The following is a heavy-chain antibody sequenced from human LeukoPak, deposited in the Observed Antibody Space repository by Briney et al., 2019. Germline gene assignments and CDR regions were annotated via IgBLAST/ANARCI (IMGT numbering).Heavy chain of an antibody. V-gene: IGHV4-59*01. D-gene: IGHD3-16*02. CDR2: MYYSGTT. J-gene: IGHJ3*02. CDR3: ARRSTYYDYVWGSYRYGDDAFDI. CDR1: GGSISGYY. Sequence: SETLSLTCTVSGGSISGYYWSWIRQAPGKGLEWIGYMYYSGTTKYNDSLKSRVTISVDTSKNQFSLKLSSVTAADTAVYYCARRSTYYDYVWGSYRYGDDAFDIWGQGTMVTVSS.